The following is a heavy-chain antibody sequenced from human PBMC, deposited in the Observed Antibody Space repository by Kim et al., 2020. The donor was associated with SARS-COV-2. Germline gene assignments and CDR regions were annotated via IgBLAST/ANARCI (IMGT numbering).Heavy chain of an antibody. Sequence: ASVKVSCKASGYTFTSYAMHWVRQAPGQRLEWMGWINAGNGNTKYSQKFQGRVTITRDTSASTAYMELSSLRSEDTAVYYCARAPEGSGSSIDYWGQGTLVTVSS. CDR3: ARAPEGSGSSIDY. J-gene: IGHJ4*02. CDR2: INAGNGNT. D-gene: IGHD1-26*01. CDR1: GYTFTSYA. V-gene: IGHV1-3*01.